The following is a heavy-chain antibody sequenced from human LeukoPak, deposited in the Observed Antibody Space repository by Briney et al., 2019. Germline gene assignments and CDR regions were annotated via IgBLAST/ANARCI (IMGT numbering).Heavy chain of an antibody. CDR3: ASFGGYFSNGFDP. CDR1: GGSISSSSYY. Sequence: SETLSLTCTVSGGSISSSSYYWGWIRQPPGKGLEWIGSIYYSGSTYCNPSLKSRITISVDTSKHQFSLKLSSVTAADTAVYYCASFGGYFSNGFDPWGQGTLVTVSS. J-gene: IGHJ5*02. D-gene: IGHD3-22*01. V-gene: IGHV4-39*01. CDR2: IYYSGST.